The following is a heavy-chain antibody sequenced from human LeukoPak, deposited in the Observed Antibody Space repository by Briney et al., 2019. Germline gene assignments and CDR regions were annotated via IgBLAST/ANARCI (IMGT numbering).Heavy chain of an antibody. CDR2: ISSSGSTI. Sequence: PGGSLRLSCAASGFTFSSYGMNWVRQAPGKGLEWVSYISSSGSTIYYADSVKGRFTISRDNAKNSLYLQMNSLRAEDTAVYYCARGERSIVVVPAARKGWFDPWGQGTLVTVSS. CDR1: GFTFSSYG. D-gene: IGHD2-2*01. V-gene: IGHV3-48*03. J-gene: IGHJ5*02. CDR3: ARGERSIVVVPAARKGWFDP.